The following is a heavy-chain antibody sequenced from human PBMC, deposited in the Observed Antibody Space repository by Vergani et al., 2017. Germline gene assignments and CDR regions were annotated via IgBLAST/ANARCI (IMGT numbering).Heavy chain of an antibody. J-gene: IGHJ3*02. Sequence: EMQLLESGGGLVQPGGSLRLSCAASGFTFSSYAMSWVRQAPGKGLEWVSAISGSGGSTYYADSVKGRFTISRDNSKNTLYLQMNSLRAEDTAVYYCAKDFFGEFSFDIWGQGTMVTVSS. D-gene: IGHD3-10*01. CDR1: GFTFSSYA. CDR2: ISGSGGST. V-gene: IGHV3-23*01. CDR3: AKDFFGEFSFDI.